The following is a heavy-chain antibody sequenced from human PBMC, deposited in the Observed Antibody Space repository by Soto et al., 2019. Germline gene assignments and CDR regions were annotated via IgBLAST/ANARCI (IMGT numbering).Heavy chain of an antibody. Sequence: WIRQPPGKGLEWIGSIYYSGSTYNNPSLKSRVSMSVDTSKNQFSLKLRSVTAADTALYYCARQRTSVVTQAYFDSWGQGSLVTV. J-gene: IGHJ4*02. D-gene: IGHD2-21*02. V-gene: IGHV4-39*01. CDR2: IYYSGST. CDR3: ARQRTSVVTQAYFDS.